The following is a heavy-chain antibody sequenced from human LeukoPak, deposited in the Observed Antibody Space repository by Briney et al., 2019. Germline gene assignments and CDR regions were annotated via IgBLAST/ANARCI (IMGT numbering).Heavy chain of an antibody. Sequence: SETLSLTCTVSGGSISSYYWSWIRQPPGKGLEWIGYIYHSGSTYYNPSLKSRVTISVDRSKNQFSLKLSSVTAADTAVYYCARVWVATIDYWGQGTLVTVSS. CDR1: GGSISSYY. D-gene: IGHD5-24*01. CDR3: ARVWVATIDY. CDR2: IYHSGST. J-gene: IGHJ4*02. V-gene: IGHV4-59*12.